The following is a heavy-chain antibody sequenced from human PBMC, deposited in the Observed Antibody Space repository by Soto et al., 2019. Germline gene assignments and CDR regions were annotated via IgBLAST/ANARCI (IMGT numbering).Heavy chain of an antibody. CDR2: ISSSSSYI. D-gene: IGHD2-21*02. CDR3: ARDLACGGDCYAIGFDY. V-gene: IGHV3-21*01. CDR1: GFPFSSYS. J-gene: IGHJ4*02. Sequence: PGGSLRLSCAASGFPFSSYSMNWVRPAPGKGLEWVSSISSSSSYIYYADSVKGRFTISRDNAKNSLYLQMNSLRAEDTAVYYCARDLACGGDCYAIGFDYWGQGTLVTVSS.